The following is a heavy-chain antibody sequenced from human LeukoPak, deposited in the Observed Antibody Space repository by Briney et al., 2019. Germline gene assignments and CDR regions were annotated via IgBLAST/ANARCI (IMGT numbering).Heavy chain of an antibody. V-gene: IGHV4-34*01. CDR3: ARVTGYDYVWGSYRYPKEFDY. CDR1: GGSFSGYY. D-gene: IGHD3-16*02. CDR2: INHSGST. J-gene: IGHJ4*02. Sequence: SETLSLTCAVYGGSFSGYYWSWIRQPPGKALEWIGEINHSGSTNYNPSLKSRVTISVDTSKNQFSLKLSSVTAADTAVYYCARVTGYDYVWGSYRYPKEFDYWGQGTLVTVSS.